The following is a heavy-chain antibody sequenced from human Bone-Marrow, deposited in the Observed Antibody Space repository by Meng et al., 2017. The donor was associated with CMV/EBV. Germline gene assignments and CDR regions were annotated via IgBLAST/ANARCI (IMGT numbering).Heavy chain of an antibody. J-gene: IGHJ6*02. CDR2: INPNSGGT. CDR3: ARDVVVVPAANGDYYYYGMDV. V-gene: IGHV1-2*02. D-gene: IGHD2-2*01. Sequence: ASVKVSCKASGYTFTGYYMHWVRQAPGQGLEWMGWINPNSGGTNYAQKFQGRVTMTRDTSISTAYMELSRLRSDDTAVYYGARDVVVVPAANGDYYYYGMDVWGQGTTVTVSS. CDR1: GYTFTGYY.